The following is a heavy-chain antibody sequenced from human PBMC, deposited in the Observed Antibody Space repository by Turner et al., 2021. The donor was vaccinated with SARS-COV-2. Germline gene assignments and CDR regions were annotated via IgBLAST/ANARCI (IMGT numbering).Heavy chain of an antibody. J-gene: IGHJ4*02. Sequence: EVQLVESGGGLVQPGGSLRLSCAVSGFTFSTSWMHWVRQAPGKGLVWVSRIDTDGSTTNYADSVKGRFTISRDNAKNTLYLQMNSLRAEDTAVYYCGRDLSGRSDYWGQGTLVTVSS. V-gene: IGHV3-74*01. D-gene: IGHD1-1*01. CDR2: IDTDGSTT. CDR3: GRDLSGRSDY. CDR1: GFTFSTSW.